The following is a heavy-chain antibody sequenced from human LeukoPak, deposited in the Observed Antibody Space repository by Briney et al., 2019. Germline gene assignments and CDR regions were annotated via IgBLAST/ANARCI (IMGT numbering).Heavy chain of an antibody. D-gene: IGHD3-22*01. J-gene: IGHJ4*02. Sequence: GGSLRPSCAASGFTFSSYWMSWVRQAPGRGLEWVANIKQVGSEKYYVDSGKGRFTISRDNAKNSLYLQMNSLRAEDTAVYYCAGVYDSSGYPFDYWGQGTLVTVSS. CDR1: GFTFSSYW. CDR3: AGVYDSSGYPFDY. V-gene: IGHV3-7*01. CDR2: IKQVGSEK.